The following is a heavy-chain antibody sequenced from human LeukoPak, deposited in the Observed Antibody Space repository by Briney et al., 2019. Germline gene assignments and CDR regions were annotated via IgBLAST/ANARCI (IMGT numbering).Heavy chain of an antibody. CDR1: GGTFSSYA. Sequence: SVKVSCKASGGTFSSYAISWVRQAPGQGLEWMGGIIPIFGTANYAQKFQGRVTITADESTSTAYMELSSLRSEDTAVYYCARDLTYYYGSGSSWGQGTLVTVSS. D-gene: IGHD3-10*01. CDR2: IIPIFGTA. J-gene: IGHJ5*02. V-gene: IGHV1-69*13. CDR3: ARDLTYYYGSGSS.